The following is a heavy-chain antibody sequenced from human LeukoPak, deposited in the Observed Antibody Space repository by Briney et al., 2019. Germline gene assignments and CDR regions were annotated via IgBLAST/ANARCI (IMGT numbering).Heavy chain of an antibody. V-gene: IGHV7-4-1*02. CDR3: ARSYDAGIVATLFDF. Sequence: ASVKVSCKASEYTFTMYAINWVRQAPGQGLEWMGWISTSTGNPTYAQGFTGRFVFSLDTSVNTAYLQISSLKAEDTAMYYCARSYDAGIVATLFDFWXQGTLVTVSS. D-gene: IGHD5-12*01. CDR2: ISTSTGNP. J-gene: IGHJ4*02. CDR1: EYTFTMYA.